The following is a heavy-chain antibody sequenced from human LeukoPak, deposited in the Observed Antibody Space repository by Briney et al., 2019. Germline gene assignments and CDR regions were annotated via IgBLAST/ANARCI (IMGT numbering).Heavy chain of an antibody. CDR1: GYTFTGYY. J-gene: IGHJ3*02. V-gene: IGHV1-2*02. D-gene: IGHD3-22*01. Sequence: GASVKVSCKASGYTFTGYYMHWVRQAPGQGLEWMGWINPNSGGTNYAQKFQGRVTMTRDTSISTAYMELSRLRSDNTAVYYCARDSPPGYYDSSGPGPEADDAFDIWGQGTMVTVSS. CDR3: ARDSPPGYYDSSGPGPEADDAFDI. CDR2: INPNSGGT.